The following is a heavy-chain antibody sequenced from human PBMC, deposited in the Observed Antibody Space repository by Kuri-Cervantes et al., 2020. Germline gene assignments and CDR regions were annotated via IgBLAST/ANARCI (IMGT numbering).Heavy chain of an antibody. D-gene: IGHD2-15*01. V-gene: IGHV1-18*04. Sequence: ASVKVSCKASGYTFTGYYMHWVRQAPGQGLEWMGWISAYNGNTNYAQKLQGRVTMTTDTSTSTAYMELRSLRSDDTAVYYRARDGRYCSGGSCYNYWGQGTLVTVSS. CDR1: GYTFTGYY. J-gene: IGHJ4*02. CDR3: ARDGRYCSGGSCYNY. CDR2: ISAYNGNT.